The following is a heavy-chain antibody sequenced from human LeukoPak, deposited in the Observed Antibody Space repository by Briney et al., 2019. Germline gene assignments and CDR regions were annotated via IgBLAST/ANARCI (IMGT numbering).Heavy chain of an antibody. D-gene: IGHD6-13*01. CDR1: GFTFSSYA. J-gene: IGHJ4*02. CDR2: INAGGGST. Sequence: PGGSLRLSCAASGFTFSSYAVSWVRQAPGKGLECVSAINAGGGSTYYADSVKGRFTISRDNSKNTLYLQMNSLRAEDTAVYYCAKDGTAAGRNYFDYWGQGTLVTVTS. CDR3: AKDGTAAGRNYFDY. V-gene: IGHV3-23*01.